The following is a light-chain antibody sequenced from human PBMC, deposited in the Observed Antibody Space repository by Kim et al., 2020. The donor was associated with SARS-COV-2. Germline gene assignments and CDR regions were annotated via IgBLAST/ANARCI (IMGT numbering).Light chain of an antibody. CDR2: DNN. Sequence: QSVLTQPPSVSGAPGQRVTISCTGSSSNIGAGFDVHWYQQLPGTAPKLLIYDNNNRPSGVPDRFSGSKSGTSASLAITGLQADDEADYYCQSFDSSLSAWVFGGGTQLTVL. CDR1: SSNIGAGFD. CDR3: QSFDSSLSAWV. J-gene: IGLJ3*02. V-gene: IGLV1-40*01.